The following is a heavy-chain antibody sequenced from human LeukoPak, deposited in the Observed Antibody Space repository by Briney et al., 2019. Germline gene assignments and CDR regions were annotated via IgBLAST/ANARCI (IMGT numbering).Heavy chain of an antibody. CDR1: GFTFSNAW. J-gene: IGHJ4*02. Sequence: GGSLRLSCAASGFTFSNAWMSWVRQAPGKGLEWVAFIRYDGSNKYYADSVKGRFTISRDNSKNTLYLQMNSLRAEDTAVYYCAKDLAPPAVATIGYWGQGTLVTVSS. CDR3: AKDLAPPAVATIGY. CDR2: IRYDGSNK. D-gene: IGHD5-24*01. V-gene: IGHV3-30*02.